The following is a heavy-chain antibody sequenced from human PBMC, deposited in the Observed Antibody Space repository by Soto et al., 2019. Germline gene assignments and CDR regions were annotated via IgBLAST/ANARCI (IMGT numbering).Heavy chain of an antibody. CDR1: GGSFSPYY. CDR2: LNYSGIT. Sequence: SETLSLTCAVYGGSFSPYYWSWIRQTPGKGLEWIAELNYSGITNFNPSLKSRVTMSVDTSKSQISMKLSSMTAADTAMYYCARRDGDYLGVGYFDFWGQGSMVTVS. CDR3: ARRDGDYLGVGYFDF. V-gene: IGHV4-34*01. D-gene: IGHD4-17*01. J-gene: IGHJ4*02.